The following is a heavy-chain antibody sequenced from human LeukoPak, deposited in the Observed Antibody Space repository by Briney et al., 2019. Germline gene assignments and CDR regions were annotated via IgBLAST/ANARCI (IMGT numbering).Heavy chain of an antibody. D-gene: IGHD3-3*01. V-gene: IGHV4-34*01. CDR3: ARSTYYDFWREGIFDY. CDR2: INHSGST. J-gene: IGHJ4*02. CDR1: GGSFSGYY. Sequence: SETLSLTCAVYGGSFSGYYWSCIRQPPGKGLEWIGEINHSGSTNYNPSLKSRVTISVDTSKNQFSLKLSSVTAADTAVYYCARSTYYDFWREGIFDYWGQGTLVTVSS.